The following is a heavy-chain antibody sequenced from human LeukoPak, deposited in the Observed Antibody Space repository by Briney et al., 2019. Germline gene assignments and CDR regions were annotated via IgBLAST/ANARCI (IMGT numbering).Heavy chain of an antibody. Sequence: SETLSLTCTVSGGSISSSSYYWGWIRQPPGKGLEWIGSIYYSGSTYYNPSLKGRVTISVDTSKNQFSLKLSSVTAADTAVYYCARSWAYYDFWSGYSINWFDPWGQGTLVTVSS. CDR2: IYYSGST. V-gene: IGHV4-39*07. J-gene: IGHJ5*02. CDR1: GGSISSSSYY. D-gene: IGHD3-3*01. CDR3: ARSWAYYDFWSGYSINWFDP.